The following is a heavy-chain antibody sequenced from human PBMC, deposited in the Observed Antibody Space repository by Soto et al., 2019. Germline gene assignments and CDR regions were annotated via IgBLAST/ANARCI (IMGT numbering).Heavy chain of an antibody. V-gene: IGHV4-31*03. D-gene: IGHD6-13*01. J-gene: IGHJ4*02. CDR2: IYYSGST. CDR3: ARGDPGIAAAGNFDY. Sequence: SETLSLTCTVSGGSISSGGYYWSWIRQHPGKGLEWIGYIYYSGSTYYNPSLKSRVTISVDTSKNQFSLKLSSVTAADTAVYYCARGDPGIAAAGNFDYWGQGTLVTVSS. CDR1: GGSISSGGYY.